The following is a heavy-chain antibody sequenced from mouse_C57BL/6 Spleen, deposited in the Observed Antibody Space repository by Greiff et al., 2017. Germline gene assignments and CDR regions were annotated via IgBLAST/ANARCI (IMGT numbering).Heavy chain of an antibody. J-gene: IGHJ2*01. D-gene: IGHD2-3*01. V-gene: IGHV3-6*01. CDR3: ARWLLRGYFDY. CDR1: GYSITSGYY. Sequence: EVKLMESGPGLVKPSQSLSLTCSVTGYSITSGYYWNWIRQFPGNKLEWMGYISYDGSNNYNPSLKNRISITRDTSKNQFFLKLNSVTTEDTATYYCARWLLRGYFDYWGQGTTLTVSS. CDR2: ISYDGSN.